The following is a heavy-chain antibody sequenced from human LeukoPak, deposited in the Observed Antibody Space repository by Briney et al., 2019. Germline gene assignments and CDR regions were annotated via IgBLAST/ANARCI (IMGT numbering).Heavy chain of an antibody. Sequence: SETLSLTCTVSGGSISTSTYYWGWIRQSPGKGLEWIGSIYYSGSTYYNPSLKSRVAISVDRPKNQFSLKVRSVTAADSAVYYCARHDGSGWEKIDQWGQGTLVTVSS. J-gene: IGHJ4*02. CDR3: ARHDGSGWEKIDQ. D-gene: IGHD6-19*01. V-gene: IGHV4-39*01. CDR2: IYYSGST. CDR1: GGSISTSTYY.